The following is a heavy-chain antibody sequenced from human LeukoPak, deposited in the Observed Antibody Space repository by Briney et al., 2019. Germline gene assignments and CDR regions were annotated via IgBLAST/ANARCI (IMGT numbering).Heavy chain of an antibody. CDR2: ITTSATTI. D-gene: IGHD3-3*01. V-gene: IGHV3-11*01. CDR1: GFTFSGYY. Sequence: PGGSLRLSCAVSGFTFSGYYMSWIRQAPGKGLEWTSYITTSATTIYYADSVKGRFTISRDNAKNSLYLQMNSLRAEDTAVYYCARDGLTIFGVVIIRYYGMDVWGQGTTVTVSS. J-gene: IGHJ6*02. CDR3: ARDGLTIFGVVIIRYYGMDV.